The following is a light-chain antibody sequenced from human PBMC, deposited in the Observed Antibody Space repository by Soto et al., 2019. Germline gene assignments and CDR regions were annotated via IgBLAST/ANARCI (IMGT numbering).Light chain of an antibody. CDR3: QQRSHWPLT. CDR1: QSVSSN. Sequence: EIVMTQSPATLSVSPGERATLSCRASQSVSSNLAWYQQKPGQAPRLLIYDASNRATGIPARFSGSGSGTDFTLTISSLAPEDFAVYYCQQRSHWPLTFGHGTRLEIK. V-gene: IGKV3-11*01. J-gene: IGKJ5*01. CDR2: DAS.